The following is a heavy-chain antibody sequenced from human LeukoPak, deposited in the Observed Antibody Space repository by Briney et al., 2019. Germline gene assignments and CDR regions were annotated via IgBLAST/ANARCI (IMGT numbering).Heavy chain of an antibody. CDR1: GGSISSGGYS. J-gene: IGHJ4*02. CDR3: VRYSSGWQYYFDY. Sequence: SQTLSLTCAVSGGSISSGGYSWSWIRQPAGKGLEWIGYIYHSGSTYYNPSLKSRVTISVDRSKNQFSLKLSSVTAADTAVYYCVRYSSGWQYYFDYWGQGTLVTVSS. D-gene: IGHD6-19*01. V-gene: IGHV4-30-2*01. CDR2: IYHSGST.